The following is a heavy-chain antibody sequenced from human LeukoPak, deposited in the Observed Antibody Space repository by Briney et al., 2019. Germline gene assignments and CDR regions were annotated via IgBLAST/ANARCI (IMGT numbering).Heavy chain of an antibody. Sequence: GGSLRLSCAAPGFIFDNYAIHWVRQAPGKGLEWVSLISGDGGSTFYADSVRGRFTTSRDNTRKSLSLQMSSLRSEDTALYYCARESETSGWYDYWGQGTLVTVSS. CDR3: ARESETSGWYDY. D-gene: IGHD6-19*01. CDR1: GFIFDNYA. CDR2: ISGDGGST. V-gene: IGHV3-43*02. J-gene: IGHJ4*02.